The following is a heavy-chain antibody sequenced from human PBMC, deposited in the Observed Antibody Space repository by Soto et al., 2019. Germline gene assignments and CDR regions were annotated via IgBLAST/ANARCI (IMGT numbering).Heavy chain of an antibody. V-gene: IGHV5-51*03. CDR1: RYRFTSYW. CDR3: ARQLGHDYINNWFDP. D-gene: IGHD4-4*01. Sequence: GESLKISCKGSRYRFTSYWIAWVRQMPGKGLEWMGIIYPGDSDARYSPSFQGQVTISVDKSISTAYLQWSSLKASDTAIYYCARQLGHDYINNWFDPWGQGTLVTVSS. J-gene: IGHJ5*02. CDR2: IYPGDSDA.